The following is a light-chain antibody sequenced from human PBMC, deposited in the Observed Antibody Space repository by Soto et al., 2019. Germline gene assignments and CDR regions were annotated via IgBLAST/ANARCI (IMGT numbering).Light chain of an antibody. CDR3: QQADTFPIT. J-gene: IGKJ5*01. CDR1: QGISRS. Sequence: DIQMTQSPSSVSASVGDRVTTTCKASQGISRSLAWYQQKPGKAPKLLIYSASSLQSGVPSRFSGSGFGTDFTLTISSLQPEDFATYYCQQADTFPITFGQGTRLEI. CDR2: SAS. V-gene: IGKV1D-12*01.